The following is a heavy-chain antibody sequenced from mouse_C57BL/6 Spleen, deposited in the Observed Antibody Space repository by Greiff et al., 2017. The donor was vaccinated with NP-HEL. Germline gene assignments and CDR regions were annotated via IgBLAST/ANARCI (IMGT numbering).Heavy chain of an antibody. Sequence: VQLQQPGAELVRPGSSVKLSCKASGYTFTSYWLHWVKQRPIQGLEWIGNIDPSDSATHYNQKFKDTATMTVDKSSSTPDMELSRLTSEDSAVDNCATHEAYSYDMDYWGQGTSGTVSS. V-gene: IGHV1-52*01. CDR1: GYTFTSYW. D-gene: IGHD2-10*01. J-gene: IGHJ4*01. CDR3: ATHEAYSYDMDY. CDR2: IDPSDSAT.